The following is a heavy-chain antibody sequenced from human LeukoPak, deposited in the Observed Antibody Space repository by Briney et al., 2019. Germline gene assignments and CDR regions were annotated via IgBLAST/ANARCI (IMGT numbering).Heavy chain of an antibody. CDR2: VYYSGTT. CDR1: GGSITSYY. Sequence: SETLSLTCTVSGGSITSYYWSWIRQPPGKGLEWIGYVYYSGTTNYNPSLKSRVTISVDTSKNQFSLRLSSVTAADTAAYYCARHYGGYVYFDYWGQGTLVTVSS. CDR3: ARHYGGYVYFDY. J-gene: IGHJ4*02. D-gene: IGHD4-17*01. V-gene: IGHV4-59*08.